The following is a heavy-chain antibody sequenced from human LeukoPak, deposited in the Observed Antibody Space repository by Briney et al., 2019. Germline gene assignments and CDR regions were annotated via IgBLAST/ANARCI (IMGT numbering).Heavy chain of an antibody. V-gene: IGHV3-30*02. CDR3: AKGSSTSNYYYGLDV. Sequence: PGGSLRLSCAPSGFPFSSYGMHWVRQAPGKGLEWVASITSDGANENYADSVKGRFTISRDNSKNTLYLQMNSLRGDDTGMYFCAKGSSTSNYYYGLDVWGQGTTVTVSS. J-gene: IGHJ6*02. CDR1: GFPFSSYG. D-gene: IGHD6-13*01. CDR2: ITSDGANE.